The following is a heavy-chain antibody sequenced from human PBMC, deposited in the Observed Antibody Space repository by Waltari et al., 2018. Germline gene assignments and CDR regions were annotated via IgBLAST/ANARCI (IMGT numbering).Heavy chain of an antibody. CDR2: SNPNRGGT. V-gene: IGHV1-2*06. Sequence: QVQLVQSGAEVKKPGASVKVSCKASGYTFTGYYMHWVRQAPGQGLEWMGRSNPNRGGTNYAQKFQGRVTMTRDTSISTAYMELSRLRSDDTAVYYCARGAGGSDAFDIWGQGTMVTVSS. CDR3: ARGAGGSDAFDI. D-gene: IGHD3-16*01. J-gene: IGHJ3*02. CDR1: GYTFTGYY.